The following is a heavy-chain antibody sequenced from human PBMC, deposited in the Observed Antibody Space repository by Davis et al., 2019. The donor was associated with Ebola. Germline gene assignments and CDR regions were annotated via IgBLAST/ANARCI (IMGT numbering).Heavy chain of an antibody. CDR2: IYYSGST. Sequence: SETLSLTCTVSGGSVSSGSYYWSWIRQPPGKGLEWIGYIYYSGSTNYNPSLKSRVTISVDTSKNQFSLKLSSVTAADTAVYYCAREAYGDYYYYYGMDVWGKGTTVTVSS. CDR1: GGSVSSGSYY. J-gene: IGHJ6*04. V-gene: IGHV4-61*01. CDR3: AREAYGDYYYYYGMDV. D-gene: IGHD4-17*01.